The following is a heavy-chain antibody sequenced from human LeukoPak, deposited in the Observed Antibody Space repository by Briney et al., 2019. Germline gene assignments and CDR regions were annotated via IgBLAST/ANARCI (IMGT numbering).Heavy chain of an antibody. Sequence: GGSLRLSCAASGFTFSSYGMHWVRQAPGKGLEWVAFIRYDGSNKYYADSVKGRFTISRDNSKNTLYLQMNSLRAEDTAVYYCAKARNYDILTGYSAFDYWGQGTLVTASS. J-gene: IGHJ4*02. CDR2: IRYDGSNK. CDR1: GFTFSSYG. CDR3: AKARNYDILTGYSAFDY. V-gene: IGHV3-30*02. D-gene: IGHD3-9*01.